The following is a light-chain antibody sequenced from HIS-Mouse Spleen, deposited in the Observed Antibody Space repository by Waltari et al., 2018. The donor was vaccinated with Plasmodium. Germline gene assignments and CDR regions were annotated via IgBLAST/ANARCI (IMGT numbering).Light chain of an antibody. V-gene: IGLV2-8*01. CDR1: SSDVGGYNY. J-gene: IGLJ2*01. Sequence: QSALTQPPSASGSPGQSVTISCTGTSSDVGGYNYVSRYQQHPGKAPNLMIYEVSKRPSGVPDRFVGSKSGNTASLTVSGLQAEDEADYYCSSYAGSNNLVFGGGTKLTVL. CDR2: EVS. CDR3: SSYAGSNNLV.